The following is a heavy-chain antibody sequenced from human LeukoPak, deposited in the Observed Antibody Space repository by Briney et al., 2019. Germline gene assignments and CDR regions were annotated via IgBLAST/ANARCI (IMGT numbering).Heavy chain of an antibody. D-gene: IGHD3-3*01. CDR2: INPNSGGT. V-gene: IGHV1-2*06. Sequence: ASVKVSCKASGYTFTGYYMHWVRQAPGQGLEWMGRINPNSGGTNYAQKFQGRVTMTRDTSISTAYMELSRLRSDDTAVYYCARDPDSYDFWSGPSDYWGQGTLVTVPS. CDR1: GYTFTGYY. CDR3: ARDPDSYDFWSGPSDY. J-gene: IGHJ4*02.